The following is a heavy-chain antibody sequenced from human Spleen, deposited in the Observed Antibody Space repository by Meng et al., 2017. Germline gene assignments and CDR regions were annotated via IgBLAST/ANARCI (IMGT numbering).Heavy chain of an antibody. CDR1: GYVFSGHA. CDR2: ISDDGSSK. D-gene: IGHD6-19*01. CDR3: ARGDGSGWYRPEMDY. J-gene: IGHJ4*02. Sequence: GESLKISCAASGYVFSGHAMHWVRQAPGKGLEWVAIISDDGSSKYYADSVQGRFTISRDNSKNTLYVQMNSLRPEDTGVYFCARGDGSGWYRPEMDYWGQGTLVTVSS. V-gene: IGHV3-30*04.